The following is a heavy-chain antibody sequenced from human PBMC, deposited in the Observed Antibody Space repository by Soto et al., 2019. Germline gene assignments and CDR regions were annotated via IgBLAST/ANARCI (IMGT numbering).Heavy chain of an antibody. V-gene: IGHV4-39*01. Sequence: PSETLSLTCVVSGGSISRSSYYWGWIRQSPGKGLEWIGTIYYSGDTYYNPSLKSRVTISVDTSKNQFSLELSSVTAADTAVYYCARDKGCHDFVSQPLFDYWGQGTLVTVSS. J-gene: IGHJ4*02. CDR2: IYYSGDT. D-gene: IGHD2-2*01. CDR1: GGSISRSSYY. CDR3: ARDKGCHDFVSQPLFDY.